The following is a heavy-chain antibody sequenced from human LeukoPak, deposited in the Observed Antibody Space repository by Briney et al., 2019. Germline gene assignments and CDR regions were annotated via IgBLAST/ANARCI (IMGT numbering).Heavy chain of an antibody. Sequence: GGSLRLSCAASGFTFSSYSMNWVRQAPGKGLEWVSSISSSSSYIYYADSVKRRLPISRDNAKNSLYLQMNSLRAEDTAVYYCARDPTGESDLWGRGTLVTVSS. V-gene: IGHV3-21*01. CDR3: ARDPTGESDL. D-gene: IGHD1-1*01. J-gene: IGHJ2*01. CDR1: GFTFSSYS. CDR2: ISSSSSYI.